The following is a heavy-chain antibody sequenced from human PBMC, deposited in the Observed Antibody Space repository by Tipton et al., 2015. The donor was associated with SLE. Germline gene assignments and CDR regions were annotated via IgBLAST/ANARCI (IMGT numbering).Heavy chain of an antibody. CDR1: GFTFDDYG. V-gene: IGHV3-20*04. CDR2: INWNGGST. CDR3: ARGYCSSTSCYGYFDY. Sequence: GSLRLSCAASGFTFDDYGMSWVRQAPGKGLEWVSGINWNGGSTGYADSVKGRFTIPRDNAKNSLYLQMNSLRAEDTALHYCARGYCSSTSCYGYFDYWGQGTLVTVSS. D-gene: IGHD2-2*01. J-gene: IGHJ4*02.